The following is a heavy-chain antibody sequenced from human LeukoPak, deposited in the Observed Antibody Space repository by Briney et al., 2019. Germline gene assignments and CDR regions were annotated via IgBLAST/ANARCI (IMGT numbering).Heavy chain of an antibody. CDR2: IDSDGSRT. J-gene: IGHJ4*02. CDR1: GFTFSSYV. CDR3: ARGGPYYYDSSGYYYLDY. V-gene: IGHV3-74*01. Sequence: PGGSLRLSCAASGFTFSSYVMHWVRQAPGKGLVWVSRIDSDGSRTSYADSVKGRFTISRDNAKNTLYLQMNSLRAEDTAVYYCARGGPYYYDSSGYYYLDYWGQGTLVTVSS. D-gene: IGHD3-22*01.